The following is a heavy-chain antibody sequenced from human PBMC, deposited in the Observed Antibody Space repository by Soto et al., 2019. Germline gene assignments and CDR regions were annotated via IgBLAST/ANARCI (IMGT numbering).Heavy chain of an antibody. V-gene: IGHV3-49*04. J-gene: IGHJ4*02. CDR1: GFTFGDYA. CDR3: TLTVYYDILTGFPLPDY. Sequence: GGSLRLSCTASGFTFGDYAMSWVRQAPGKGLEWVGFIRSKAYGGTTEYAASVKGRFTISRDDSKSIAYLQMNSLKTEDTAVYYCTLTVYYDILTGFPLPDYWGQGTLVTVSS. CDR2: IRSKAYGGTT. D-gene: IGHD3-9*01.